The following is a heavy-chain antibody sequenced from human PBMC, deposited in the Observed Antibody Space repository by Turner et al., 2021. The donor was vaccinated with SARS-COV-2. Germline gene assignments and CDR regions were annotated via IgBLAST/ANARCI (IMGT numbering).Heavy chain of an antibody. CDR1: GFTVSSNY. CDR2: IYGGGNT. CDR3: AKDDPLGGMDV. J-gene: IGHJ6*02. V-gene: IGHV3-53*02. Sequence: EVQLVETGGGLIQPGGSLRLPCAASGFTVSSNYMSWVRQVPGKGLEWVSLIYGGGNTYYADSVKGRFTISRDNSKNTLYLQMNSLRAEDTAVYYCAKDDPLGGMDVWGQGTTVTVSS.